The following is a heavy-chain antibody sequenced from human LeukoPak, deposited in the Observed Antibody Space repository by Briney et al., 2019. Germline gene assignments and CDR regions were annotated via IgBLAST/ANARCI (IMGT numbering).Heavy chain of an antibody. Sequence: ASVKVSCKASGYTFTSYGISWVRQAPGQGLEWVGWIGAYNGNTNYAQKLQGRVTMTTDTSTSTAYMELRSLRADDPAVYYCAREGYSSGILYYFNYWGQGPLATVSP. J-gene: IGHJ4*02. V-gene: IGHV1-18*01. CDR2: IGAYNGNT. D-gene: IGHD6-19*01. CDR3: AREGYSSGILYYFNY. CDR1: GYTFTSYG.